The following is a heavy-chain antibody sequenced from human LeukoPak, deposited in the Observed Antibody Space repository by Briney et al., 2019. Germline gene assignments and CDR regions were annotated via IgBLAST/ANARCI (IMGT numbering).Heavy chain of an antibody. V-gene: IGHV3-48*03. J-gene: IGHJ4*02. D-gene: IGHD3-16*02. Sequence: GGSLTLSCAASGFTFSSYEMNWVRQAPGQGLEWISYISSSGTIYYADSVKGRFTISRDNAKNSLYLEMYSLGDEDTAVYYCARDQNHYVWGTYRYNPFDYWGQGTLVTVSS. CDR3: ARDQNHYVWGTYRYNPFDY. CDR1: GFTFSSYE. CDR2: ISSSGTI.